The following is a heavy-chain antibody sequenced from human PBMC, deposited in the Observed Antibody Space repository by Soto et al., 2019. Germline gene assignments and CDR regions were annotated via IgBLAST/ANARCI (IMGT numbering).Heavy chain of an antibody. CDR1: GFTFTDSY. CDR3: SRGGGGGLFDL. Sequence: QVQLVESGGGLVKPGGSLRLSCATSGFTFTDSYMTWIRQAPGKGLEFVSYTSPKGTYKTYADSVKGRFTISRDNAKNLLYLQVNSLRDEDTAVYFCSRGGGGGLFDLWGQGAFVTVSS. D-gene: IGHD2-21*01. J-gene: IGHJ5*02. CDR2: TSPKGTYK. V-gene: IGHV3-11*06.